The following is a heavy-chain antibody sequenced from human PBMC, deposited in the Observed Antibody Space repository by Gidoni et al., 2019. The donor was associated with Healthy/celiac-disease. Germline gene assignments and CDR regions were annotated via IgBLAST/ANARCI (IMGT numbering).Heavy chain of an antibody. Sequence: EVQLLASGGGLVQPGGSLRLSCAASGFTFSSYAMSWVRQGPGKGLEWVSAISGSGGSTYYADSVEGRFAISVDNAKNTLYLQMNSLRAEDTAVYYCAKVGYDYVWGSYLVGHYFDYWGQGTLVTVSS. J-gene: IGHJ4*02. V-gene: IGHV3-23*01. D-gene: IGHD3-16*02. CDR3: AKVGYDYVWGSYLVGHYFDY. CDR1: GFTFSSYA. CDR2: ISGSGGST.